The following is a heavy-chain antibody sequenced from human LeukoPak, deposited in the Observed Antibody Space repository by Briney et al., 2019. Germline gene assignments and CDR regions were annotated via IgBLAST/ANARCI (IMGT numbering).Heavy chain of an antibody. CDR3: ARFYSGPSGWFVLWYFDL. D-gene: IGHD6-19*01. CDR2: IYNSENT. CDR1: GGSVSSYY. J-gene: IGHJ2*01. Sequence: PSETLSLTCTLSGGSVSSYYWSWLRQPPGKGLEWIGYIYNSENTKYNSSLESRVTMSVDTSKNRFFLKLSSVTAADTAVYYCARFYSGPSGWFVLWYFDLWGRGTLVTVSS. V-gene: IGHV4-4*09.